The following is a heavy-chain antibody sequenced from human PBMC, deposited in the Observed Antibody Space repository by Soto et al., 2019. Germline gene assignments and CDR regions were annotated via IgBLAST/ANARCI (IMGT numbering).Heavy chain of an antibody. CDR1: QFTFSRYN. CDR2: ISGTSTYI. D-gene: IGHD5-12*01. J-gene: IGHJ4*02. Sequence: DVQLVESGGGLVKPGGSLRLSCEASQFTFSRYNMYWVRQAPGKGLEWVSTISGTSTYIYYIESLRGRFTVSRDNAKNSLDLQMNSLRVEDTAVYYCAGGSPYDYGVAAWYLDSWGQGTLVTVSS. V-gene: IGHV3-21*02. CDR3: AGGSPYDYGVAAWYLDS.